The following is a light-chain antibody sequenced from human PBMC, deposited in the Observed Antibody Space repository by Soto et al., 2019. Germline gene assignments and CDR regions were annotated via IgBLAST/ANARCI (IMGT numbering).Light chain of an antibody. J-gene: IGLJ3*02. CDR2: VNT. CDR1: SSNIGAGYD. V-gene: IGLV1-40*01. CDR3: QSYDNSLSGSEV. Sequence: QSVLTQPPSVSGAPGQRVTISCTGSSSNIGAGYDVHWYQQLPGTAPKLLIYVNTNRPSGVPDRFSGSKSGTSASLAITGLQAEDEADYYCQSYDNSLSGSEVFGGGTKLTGL.